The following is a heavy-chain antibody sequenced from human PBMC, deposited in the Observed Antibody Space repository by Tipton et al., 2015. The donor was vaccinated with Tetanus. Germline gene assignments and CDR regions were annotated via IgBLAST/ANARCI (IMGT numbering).Heavy chain of an antibody. CDR3: ARDFRERSGTYYSYYYTMDV. V-gene: IGHV4-4*07. CDR1: GGSLNTFY. CDR2: VYSSGST. J-gene: IGHJ6*02. D-gene: IGHD1-26*01. Sequence: TLSLTCTVSGGSLNTFYWNWIRQPAGKGLEWIGRVYSSGSTNYNPSLKGRVTMSIDAPKNHFSLELTSVTAADTAVYYCARDFRERSGTYYSYYYTMDVWGQGTTVTVSS.